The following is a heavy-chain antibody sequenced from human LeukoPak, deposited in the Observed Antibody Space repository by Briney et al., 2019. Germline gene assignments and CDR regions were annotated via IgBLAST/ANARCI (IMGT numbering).Heavy chain of an antibody. Sequence: SETLSLTCTVSGGSISSSSYYWGWIRQPPGKGLEWIGSIYYSGSTYYNPSLKSRVTISVDTSKNQFSLKLSSVTAADTAVYYCARRGGQLLWFGELCFDYWCQGTLVTVSS. CDR2: IYYSGST. J-gene: IGHJ4*02. D-gene: IGHD3-10*01. CDR1: GGSISSSSYY. V-gene: IGHV4-39*01. CDR3: ARRGGQLLWFGELCFDY.